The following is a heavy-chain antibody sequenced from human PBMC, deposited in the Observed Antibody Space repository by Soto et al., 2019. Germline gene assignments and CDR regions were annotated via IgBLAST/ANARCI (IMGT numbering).Heavy chain of an antibody. D-gene: IGHD3-9*01. CDR1: GGSISSSNW. J-gene: IGHJ4*02. CDR2: IYHSGST. CDR3: ARLYYDILTGYSEFDY. Sequence: PSETLSLTCAVSGGSISSSNWWSWVRQPPGKGLEWIGEIYHSGSTNYNPSLKCRVTISVDKSKNQFSLKLSSVTAADTAVYYCARLYYDILTGYSEFDYWGQGTLVTVS. V-gene: IGHV4-4*02.